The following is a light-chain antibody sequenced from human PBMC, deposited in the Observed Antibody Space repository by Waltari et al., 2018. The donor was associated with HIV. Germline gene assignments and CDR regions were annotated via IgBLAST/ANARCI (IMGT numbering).Light chain of an antibody. CDR3: QQRTTGLGYT. CDR1: QSVNNY. V-gene: IGKV3-11*01. CDR2: DAS. Sequence: EIVLTQSSATLSLSPGERATLSCRSSQSVNNYLAWYQQKSGQAPRLFIYDASNRATGVPARFNGSGSGTDFTLTITSLEPEDVGVYYCQQRTTGLGYTFGQGTKLEIK. J-gene: IGKJ2*01.